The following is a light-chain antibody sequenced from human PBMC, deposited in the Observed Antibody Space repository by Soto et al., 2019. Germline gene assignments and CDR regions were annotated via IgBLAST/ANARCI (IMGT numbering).Light chain of an antibody. V-gene: IGLV2-8*01. Sequence: QSVLTQPPSASGSPGQSVTIYCTGTSSDVGGYNYVSWYQQHPGKAPKLMIYEVSKRPSGVPDRFSGSKSGNTASLTVSGLQAEDEADYYCSSHAGSKRVFGTGTKLTVL. CDR3: SSHAGSKRV. CDR1: SSDVGGYNY. J-gene: IGLJ1*01. CDR2: EVS.